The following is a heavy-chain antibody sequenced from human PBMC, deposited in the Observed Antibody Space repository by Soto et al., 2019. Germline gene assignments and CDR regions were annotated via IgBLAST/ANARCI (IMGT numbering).Heavy chain of an antibody. CDR2: INPSGGST. J-gene: IGHJ6*02. CDR3: ARTYYEFRSGYYTSVYGMDV. V-gene: IGHV1-46*01. D-gene: IGHD3-3*01. Sequence: GXSVKVSCKASVYTFTSYYMHWVRQAPGQGLEWMGIINPSGGSTSYAQKFQGRVTMTRDTSTSTVYMKLSSLRSEDTAVYYCARTYYEFRSGYYTSVYGMDVWGQGTTVTVSS. CDR1: VYTFTSYY.